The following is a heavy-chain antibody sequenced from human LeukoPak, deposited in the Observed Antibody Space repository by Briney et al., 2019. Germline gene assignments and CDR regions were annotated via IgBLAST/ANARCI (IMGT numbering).Heavy chain of an antibody. Sequence: PSETLSLTCTVSGGSISSYYWSWIRQPPGKGMEWIGEINHSGSTNYNPSLKSRVTISVDTSKNQFSLKLSSVTAADTAVYYCASSLWFGELLSWGQGTLVTVSS. V-gene: IGHV4-34*01. J-gene: IGHJ4*02. D-gene: IGHD3-10*01. CDR3: ASSLWFGELLS. CDR2: INHSGST. CDR1: GGSISSYY.